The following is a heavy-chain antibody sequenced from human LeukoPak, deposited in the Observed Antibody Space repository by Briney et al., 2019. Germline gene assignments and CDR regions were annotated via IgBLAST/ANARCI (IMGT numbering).Heavy chain of an antibody. CDR3: ARSGGDFWSGSFGHLDY. D-gene: IGHD3-3*01. V-gene: IGHV4-4*07. J-gene: IGHJ4*02. CDR2: IYITGST. Sequence: KPSETLSLTCTVTGGSISSYYWSWFRQPAGKGLEWIGRIYITGSTNYNPSLKSRVTMSVDTSKSQFSLRLSSVTAADTAVYYCARSGGDFWSGSFGHLDYWGQGTLVTVSS. CDR1: GGSISSYY.